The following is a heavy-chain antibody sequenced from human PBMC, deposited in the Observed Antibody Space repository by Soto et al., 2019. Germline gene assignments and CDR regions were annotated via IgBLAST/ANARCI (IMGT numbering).Heavy chain of an antibody. CDR2: INPNSGGT. CDR1: GYTFTGYY. J-gene: IGHJ4*02. CDR3: ASGPHKGWYYFDY. V-gene: IGHV1-2*02. D-gene: IGHD6-19*01. Sequence: ASVKVSCKASGYTFTGYYMHWVRLAPGQGLEWMGWINPNSGGTNYAQKFQGRVTMTRDTSISTAYMELSRLRSDDTAVYYCASGPHKGWYYFDYWGQGTLVTVSS.